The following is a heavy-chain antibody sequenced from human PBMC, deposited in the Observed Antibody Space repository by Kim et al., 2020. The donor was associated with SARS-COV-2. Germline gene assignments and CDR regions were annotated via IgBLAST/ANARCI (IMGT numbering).Heavy chain of an antibody. CDR1: GGSISSYY. CDR2: IYYSGST. J-gene: IGHJ6*03. Sequence: SETLSLTCTVSGGSISSYYWSWIRQPPGKGLEWIGYIYYSGSTNYNPPLKSRVTISVDTSKNQFSLKLSSVTAADTAVYYCARGRSIQIFGVVTAHSYM. CDR3: ARGRSIQIFGVVTAHSYM. V-gene: IGHV4-59*01. D-gene: IGHD3-3*01.